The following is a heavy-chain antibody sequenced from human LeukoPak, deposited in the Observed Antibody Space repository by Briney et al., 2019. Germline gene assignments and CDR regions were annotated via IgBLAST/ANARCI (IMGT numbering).Heavy chain of an antibody. CDR3: AKFRSAGQYTFGWFFDH. CDR1: GFTFSSYA. CDR2: ISDNGVST. Sequence: GGSLRLSCAASGFTFSSYAMSWVRQAPGKGLEWVSAISDNGVSTYYADSVKGRFTYSRDNSENTLYLQMNSLRVEDTAVYYCAKFRSAGQYTFGWFFDHWGQGTLVTVSS. J-gene: IGHJ4*02. D-gene: IGHD3-9*01. V-gene: IGHV3-23*01.